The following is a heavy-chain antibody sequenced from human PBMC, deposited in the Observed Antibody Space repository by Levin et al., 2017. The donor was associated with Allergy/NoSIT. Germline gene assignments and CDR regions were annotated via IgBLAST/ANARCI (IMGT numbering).Heavy chain of an antibody. J-gene: IGHJ3*02. CDR1: GFTFSSYS. V-gene: IGHV3-48*02. D-gene: IGHD1-26*01. Sequence: GESLKISCAASGFTFSSYSMNWVRQAPGKGLEWVSYISSSSSTIYYADSVKGRFTISRDNAKNSLYLQMNSLRDEDTAVYYCARVYEWELLAGAFDIWGQGTMVTVSS. CDR3: ARVYEWELLAGAFDI. CDR2: ISSSSSTI.